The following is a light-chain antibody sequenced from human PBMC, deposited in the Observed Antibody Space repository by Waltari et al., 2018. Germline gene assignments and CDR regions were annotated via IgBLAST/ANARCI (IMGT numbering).Light chain of an antibody. CDR3: QQYKTHWT. V-gene: IGKV1-5*01. CDR2: AAS. CDR1: QGIGNW. Sequence: DVHMTQSPSTLSASVGDRVTVTCRASQGIGNWLAWYQQKPGKAPKLRIYAASTLQSGVPSRFSGSGSGTEFTLTISSLQPDDFAPYYCQQYKTHWTFGQGTKVEIK. J-gene: IGKJ1*01.